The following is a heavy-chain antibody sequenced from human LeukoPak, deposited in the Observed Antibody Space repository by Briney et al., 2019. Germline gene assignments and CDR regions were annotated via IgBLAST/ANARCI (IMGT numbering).Heavy chain of an antibody. D-gene: IGHD3-10*01. V-gene: IGHV4-61*09. CDR3: ARSRKATMVRGVLFDY. Sequence: SETLSLTCSVSGASITSSTYYWGWIRQPAGKGLEWIGQIYPSGSANYNPSLKSRVTISVDTSKNQFSLKLSSVTAADTAVYYCARSRKATMVRGVLFDYWGQGTLVTVSS. J-gene: IGHJ4*02. CDR2: IYPSGSA. CDR1: GASITSSTYY.